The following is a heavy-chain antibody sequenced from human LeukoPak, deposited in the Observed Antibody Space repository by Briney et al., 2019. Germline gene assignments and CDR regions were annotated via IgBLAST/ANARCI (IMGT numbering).Heavy chain of an antibody. CDR2: INHSGST. V-gene: IGHV4-34*01. CDR3: ARAGGSYYNL. D-gene: IGHD1-26*01. CDR1: GGSFSGYY. Sequence: SETLSLTCAVYGGSFSGYYWSWIRQPPGKGLEWIGEINHSGSTNYNPSLKSRVTISVDTSKNQFPLKLSSVTAADTAVYYCARAGGSYYNLWGQGTLVTVSS. J-gene: IGHJ5*02.